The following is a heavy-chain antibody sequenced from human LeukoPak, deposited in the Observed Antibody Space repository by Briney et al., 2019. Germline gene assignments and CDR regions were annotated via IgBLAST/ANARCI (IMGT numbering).Heavy chain of an antibody. CDR2: IYYGGST. Sequence: PSETLSLTCTVSGGSISSYYWSWIRQPPGKGLEWIGYIYYGGSTNYNPSLKSRVTISVDTSKNQFSLKLSSVTAADTAVYYCARAYSNSWPDAFDIWGQGTMVTVSS. V-gene: IGHV4-59*01. CDR1: GGSISSYY. J-gene: IGHJ3*02. D-gene: IGHD6-13*01. CDR3: ARAYSNSWPDAFDI.